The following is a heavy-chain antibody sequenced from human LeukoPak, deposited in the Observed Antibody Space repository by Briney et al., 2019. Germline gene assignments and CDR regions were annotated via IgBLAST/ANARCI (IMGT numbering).Heavy chain of an antibody. CDR2: INEDGSER. Sequence: GGSLRLSCAASGFTFSNYWMNWVRQAPGKGLEWVATINEDGSERYYMDSMKGRFTISRDNGDNSLYLQMNSLRAEDTAVYYCARFEGYYGSGSYYRYWGQGTLVTVSS. J-gene: IGHJ4*02. V-gene: IGHV3-7*03. CDR3: ARFEGYYGSGSYYRY. CDR1: GFTFSNYW. D-gene: IGHD3-10*01.